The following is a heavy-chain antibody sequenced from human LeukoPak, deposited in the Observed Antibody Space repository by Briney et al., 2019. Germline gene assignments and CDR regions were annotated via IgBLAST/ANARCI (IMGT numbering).Heavy chain of an antibody. CDR3: ARSGYSYLYYYYYMDV. Sequence: PSETLSLTSTVSGGSISSYYWSWIRQPPGKGLEWIGYIYYSGSTNYNPSLKSRVTISVDTSKNQFSLKLSSVTAADTAVYYCARSGYSYLYYYYYMDVWGKGTTVTVSS. D-gene: IGHD5-18*01. CDR1: GGSISSYY. J-gene: IGHJ6*03. V-gene: IGHV4-59*01. CDR2: IYYSGST.